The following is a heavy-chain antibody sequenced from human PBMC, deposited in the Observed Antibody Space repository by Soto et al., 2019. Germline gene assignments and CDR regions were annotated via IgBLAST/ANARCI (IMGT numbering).Heavy chain of an antibody. D-gene: IGHD2-21*01. V-gene: IGHV3-9*01. CDR3: AKDSSRYCGGDCYQDY. J-gene: IGHJ4*02. Sequence: EVQLVESGGGLVQPGRSLRLSCAASGFTFDDYAMHWVRQAPGKGLEWVSGISWNSGSIGYADSVKGRFTISRDNAKNSLYLQMNSLRAEDTALYYCAKDSSRYCGGDCYQDYWGQGTLVTVSS. CDR1: GFTFDDYA. CDR2: ISWNSGSI.